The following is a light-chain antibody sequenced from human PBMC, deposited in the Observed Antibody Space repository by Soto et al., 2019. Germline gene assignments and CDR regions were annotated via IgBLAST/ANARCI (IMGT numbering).Light chain of an antibody. V-gene: IGKV3-20*01. CDR2: AAS. J-gene: IGKJ4*01. CDR3: QQYGSSPLA. Sequence: EIVLTQSPGTLSLAPGERVTLSCRASQSIDSSYLGWYQQKPGQAPRLLVFAASNRATGIPDRFSGSGSGTDFTLTITSLEPEDFAVYYCQQYGSSPLAFGGGTRVDIK. CDR1: QSIDSSY.